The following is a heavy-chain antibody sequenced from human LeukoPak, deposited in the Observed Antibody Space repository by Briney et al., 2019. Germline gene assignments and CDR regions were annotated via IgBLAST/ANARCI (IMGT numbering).Heavy chain of an antibody. CDR2: IGPNGSGT. V-gene: IGHV3-74*01. D-gene: IGHD3-10*01. J-gene: IGHJ6*02. CDR1: GFTFSRYW. Sequence: GGSLRLSCAVSGFTFSRYWMHWVRQAPGKGLVWVSRIGPNGSGTTYADSVKGRFTISRDNAKNSLYLQMNSLRAEDTAVYYCARDQVTMVRGVIMDYYYGMDVWGQGTTVTVSS. CDR3: ARDQVTMVRGVIMDYYYGMDV.